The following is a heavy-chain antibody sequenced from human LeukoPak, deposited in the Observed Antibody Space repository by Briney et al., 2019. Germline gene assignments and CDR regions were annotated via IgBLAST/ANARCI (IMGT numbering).Heavy chain of an antibody. J-gene: IGHJ4*02. CDR1: GFTFSSYA. CDR3: AKVTIARFGELCFDY. V-gene: IGHV3-23*01. CDR2: ISGSGGST. D-gene: IGHD3-10*01. Sequence: EGSLRLSCAASGFTFSSYAMSWVRQAPGKGLEWVSAISGSGGSTYYADSVKGRFTISRDNSKNTLYLQMNSLRAEDTAVYYCAKVTIARFGELCFDYWGQGTLVTVSS.